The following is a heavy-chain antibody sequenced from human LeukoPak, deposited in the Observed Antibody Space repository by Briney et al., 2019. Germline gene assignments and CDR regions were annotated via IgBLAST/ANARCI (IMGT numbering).Heavy chain of an antibody. CDR2: IFYSGST. J-gene: IGHJ5*02. D-gene: IGHD3-10*01. CDR3: ARSYYYGSGSYEGNWFDP. CDR1: GGSISSGGYY. Sequence: SETLSLTCTVSGGSISSGGYYWSWIRQHPGKGLDWIGYIFYSGSTYYNPSLKSRVTISVDTSKNQFSLKLSSVTAADTAVYYCARSYYYGSGSYEGNWFDPWGQGTLVTVSS. V-gene: IGHV4-31*03.